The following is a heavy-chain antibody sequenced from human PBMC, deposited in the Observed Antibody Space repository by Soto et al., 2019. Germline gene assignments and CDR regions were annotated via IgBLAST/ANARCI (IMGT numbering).Heavy chain of an antibody. D-gene: IGHD3-9*01. V-gene: IGHV4-4*07. Sequence: SETLSLTCTVSGGSISSYYWSWIRQPAGKGLEWIGRIYTSGSTNYNPSLKSRVTMSVDTSKNQFSLKLSSVTAADTAVYYCARAWLRYFDGGGYWFDPWGQGTLVTVSS. CDR2: IYTSGST. CDR1: GGSISSYY. J-gene: IGHJ5*02. CDR3: ARAWLRYFDGGGYWFDP.